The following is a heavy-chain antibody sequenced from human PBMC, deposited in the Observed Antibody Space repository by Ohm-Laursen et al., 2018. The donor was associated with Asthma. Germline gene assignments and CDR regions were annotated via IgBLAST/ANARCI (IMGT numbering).Heavy chain of an antibody. CDR1: AFTFTSYA. J-gene: IGHJ4*02. Sequence: SLRLSCAASAFTFTSYAMSWVRQAPGKGLEWVANIYPDGGEKYYVDSVDGRFTISRDNAKNSLYLQMNSLRAEDTAVYYCAKDLWVEDTAMVYSYWGQGTLVTVSS. CDR3: AKDLWVEDTAMVYSY. CDR2: IYPDGGEK. D-gene: IGHD5-18*01. V-gene: IGHV3-7*05.